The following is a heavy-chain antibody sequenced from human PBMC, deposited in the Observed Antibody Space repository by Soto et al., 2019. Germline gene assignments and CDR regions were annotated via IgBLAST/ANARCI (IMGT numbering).Heavy chain of an antibody. CDR2: ISYDGSNK. V-gene: IGHV3-30*18. J-gene: IGHJ4*02. Sequence: QVQLVESGGGVVQPGRSLRLSCAASGFTFSSYGMHWVRQAPGKGLEWVAVISYDGSNKYYADSVKGRFTISRDNSKNTLYLQMNSLRAEDTAVYYCAKVGGRGGVSFDYWGQGTLVTVSP. CDR1: GFTFSSYG. D-gene: IGHD3-16*01. CDR3: AKVGGRGGVSFDY.